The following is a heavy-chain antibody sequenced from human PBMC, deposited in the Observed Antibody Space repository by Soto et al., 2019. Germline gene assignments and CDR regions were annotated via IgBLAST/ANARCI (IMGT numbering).Heavy chain of an antibody. D-gene: IGHD2-15*01. CDR3: ARNPLHIRCSDDSCSVDY. J-gene: IGHJ4*02. Sequence: QVQLQESGPGLVKPSQTLSLTCTVSGGSISSGGYYWSWIRQHPGKGLEWIGYIYYSRSTYYNTSLKKCVTMTIATTKNQFSLKLATVTAADTAVNYCARNPLHIRCSDDSCSVDYWGQGTLVTVGS. CDR1: GGSISSGGYY. CDR2: IYYSRST. V-gene: IGHV4-31*03.